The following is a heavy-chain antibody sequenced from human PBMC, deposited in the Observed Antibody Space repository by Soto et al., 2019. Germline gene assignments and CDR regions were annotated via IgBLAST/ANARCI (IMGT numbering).Heavy chain of an antibody. CDR1: GGSFSGYY. CDR3: ARGPLTYYDFWSGFSSNVYYYYGMDV. Sequence: SETLSLTCAVYGGSFSGYYWSWIRQPPGKGLEWIGEINHSGSTNYNPALKSRVTISVDTSKNQFSLKLSSVTAADTAVYYCARGPLTYYDFWSGFSSNVYYYYGMDVWGQGTTVTVSS. V-gene: IGHV4-34*01. D-gene: IGHD3-3*01. CDR2: INHSGST. J-gene: IGHJ6*02.